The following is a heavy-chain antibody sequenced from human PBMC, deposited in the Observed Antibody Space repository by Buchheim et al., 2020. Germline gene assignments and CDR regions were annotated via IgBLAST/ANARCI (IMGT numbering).Heavy chain of an antibody. CDR2: ISSSSSYI. Sequence: EVQLVESGGGLVKPGGSLRLSCAASGFTFSSYSMNWVRQAPGKALEWVSSISSSSSYIYYADSVKGRFTISRDNAKNSLYLQMNSLRAEDTAVYYCASSETYYDFWSGHDYYYGMDVWGQGTT. J-gene: IGHJ6*02. V-gene: IGHV3-21*01. CDR3: ASSETYYDFWSGHDYYYGMDV. D-gene: IGHD3-3*01. CDR1: GFTFSSYS.